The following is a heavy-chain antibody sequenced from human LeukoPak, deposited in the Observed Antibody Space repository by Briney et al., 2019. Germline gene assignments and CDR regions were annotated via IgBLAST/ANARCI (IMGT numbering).Heavy chain of an antibody. D-gene: IGHD1-26*01. Sequence: ASVKVSCKASGGTFSSYAISWVRQAPGQGLEWMGWINTNTGNPTYAQGFTGRFVFSLETSVSTSYLQISSLKAEDTAVYYCARGRGSSARLGYYYYIDVWGKGTTVTVSS. J-gene: IGHJ6*03. V-gene: IGHV7-4-1*02. CDR2: INTNTGNP. CDR1: GGTFSSYA. CDR3: ARGRGSSARLGYYYYIDV.